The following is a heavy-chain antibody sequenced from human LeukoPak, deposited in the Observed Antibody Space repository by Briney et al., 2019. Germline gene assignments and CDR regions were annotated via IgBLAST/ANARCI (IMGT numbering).Heavy chain of an antibody. Sequence: GASVKVSCKASGYTFTSYDINWVRQATGQGLEWMGWMNPNSGNTGYAQKFQGRVIMTRNTSISTAYMELSSLRSEDTAVYYCARGPGGSYYPRGWFDPWGQGTLVTVSS. CDR3: ARGPGGSYYPRGWFDP. CDR2: MNPNSGNT. V-gene: IGHV1-8*01. J-gene: IGHJ5*02. D-gene: IGHD1-26*01. CDR1: GYTFTSYD.